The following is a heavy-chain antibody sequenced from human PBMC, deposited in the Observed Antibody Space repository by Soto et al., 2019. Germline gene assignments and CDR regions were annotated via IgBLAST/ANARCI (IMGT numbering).Heavy chain of an antibody. CDR3: ARGFESYCSGGSCYSSPWFDP. CDR1: GGTFSSYA. CDR2: IIPIFGTA. V-gene: IGHV1-69*13. D-gene: IGHD2-15*01. J-gene: IGHJ5*02. Sequence: ASVKVSCKASGGTFSSYAISWVRQAPGQGLEWMGGIIPIFGTANYAQKFQGRVTITADESTSTAYMELSSLRSEDAAVYYCARGFESYCSGGSCYSSPWFDPWGQGTLVTVSS.